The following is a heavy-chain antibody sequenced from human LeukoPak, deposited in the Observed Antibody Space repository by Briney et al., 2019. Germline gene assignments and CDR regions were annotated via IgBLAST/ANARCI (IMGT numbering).Heavy chain of an antibody. D-gene: IGHD6-13*01. J-gene: IGHJ4*02. V-gene: IGHV4-59*01. CDR3: ARRVGSSWSL. Sequence: SETLSLTCTVSGGSISSYYWSWIRQPPGKGLEWIGYIYYSGSTNYNPSLKSRVTISVDTSENQFSLKLSSVTAADTAVYYCARRVGSSWSLWGQGTLVTVSS. CDR2: IYYSGST. CDR1: GGSISSYY.